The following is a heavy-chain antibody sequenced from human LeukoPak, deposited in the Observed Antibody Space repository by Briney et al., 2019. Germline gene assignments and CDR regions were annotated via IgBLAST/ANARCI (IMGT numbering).Heavy chain of an antibody. Sequence: SETLSLTCTVSGGSISSYYWSWIRQPPGKGLEWIGYIYYSGSTNYNPSLKSRVTISVYTSKNQFSLKLSSVTAADTAVYYCARVSEGYCSSTSCYHFDYWGQGTLVTVSS. J-gene: IGHJ4*02. V-gene: IGHV4-59*01. CDR1: GGSISSYY. CDR3: ARVSEGYCSSTSCYHFDY. CDR2: IYYSGST. D-gene: IGHD2-2*01.